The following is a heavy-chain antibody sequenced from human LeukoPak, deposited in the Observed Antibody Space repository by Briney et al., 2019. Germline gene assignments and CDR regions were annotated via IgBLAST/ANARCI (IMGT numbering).Heavy chain of an antibody. CDR3: ARQAAPPPKIVGTKTSKGPFDY. Sequence: SQTLSLTCTVSGGSISSGGCYWSWIRQPPGKGLEWIGYIYHSGSTYYNPSLKSRVTISVDTSKNQFSLKLSSVTAADTAVYYCARQAAPPPKIVGTKTSKGPFDYWGQGTLVTVSS. D-gene: IGHD1-26*01. V-gene: IGHV4-30-2*03. J-gene: IGHJ4*02. CDR1: GGSISSGGCY. CDR2: IYHSGST.